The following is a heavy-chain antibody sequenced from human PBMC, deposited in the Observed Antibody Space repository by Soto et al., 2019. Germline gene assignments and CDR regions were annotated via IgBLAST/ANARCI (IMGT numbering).Heavy chain of an antibody. J-gene: IGHJ6*02. CDR1: GYSFTSYW. D-gene: IGHD3-9*01. CDR3: ARQKRYYDILTGYYKSGMDV. V-gene: IGHV5-51*01. CDR2: IYPGDSDT. Sequence: PGESLKISCKGSGYSFTSYWNGWVRQMPRKGLEWMGIIYPGDSDTRYSPSFQGQVTISADKSISTAYLQWSSLKASDTAMYYCARQKRYYDILTGYYKSGMDVWGQGTTVTVSS.